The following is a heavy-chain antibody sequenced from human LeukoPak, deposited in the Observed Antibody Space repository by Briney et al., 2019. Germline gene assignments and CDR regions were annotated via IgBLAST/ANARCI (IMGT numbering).Heavy chain of an antibody. CDR3: ARDLGDHDFWNGYFAY. CDR1: GFTFSSYG. J-gene: IGHJ4*02. CDR2: ISYDGSNK. Sequence: GGSLRLSCAASGFTFSSYGMHWVRQAPGKGLEWVAVISYDGSNKYYADSVKGRFTISRDNSKNTLYLQMNFLRVEDTAVYYCARDLGDHDFWNGYFAYWGQGILVTVSS. D-gene: IGHD3-3*01. V-gene: IGHV3-30*03.